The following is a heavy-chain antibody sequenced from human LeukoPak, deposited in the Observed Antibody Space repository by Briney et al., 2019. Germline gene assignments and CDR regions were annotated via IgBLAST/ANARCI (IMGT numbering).Heavy chain of an antibody. D-gene: IGHD3-10*01. Sequence: PGGSLRLSCEVSDFTFSSFTMHWVRQAPGKGLEWVATVSYDGTNQYYADSVKGRFTVSRDNSKNTMYLQMAALRPADTAGYFCARGGGGGGAALLWFGELYYWGHGTLVTVSS. J-gene: IGHJ4*01. V-gene: IGHV3-30*04. CDR2: VSYDGTNQ. CDR3: ARGGGGGGAALLWFGELYY. CDR1: DFTFSSFT.